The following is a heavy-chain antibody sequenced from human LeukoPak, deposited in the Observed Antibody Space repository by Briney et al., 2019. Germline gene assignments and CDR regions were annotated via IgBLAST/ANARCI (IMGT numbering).Heavy chain of an antibody. CDR2: LYTGEST. D-gene: IGHD3-22*01. Sequence: GGSLRLSCVVSGLTVTKNYISWVRQAPGKGLELVSLLYTGESTFYAGSVKGRVVISRDNSRNTVYLQMNSLRNDDTAVYYCARDREDSDSHGYYYLGTFDYWGQGTLVTVSS. CDR3: ARDREDSDSHGYYYLGTFDY. CDR1: GLTVTKNY. J-gene: IGHJ4*02. V-gene: IGHV3-66*01.